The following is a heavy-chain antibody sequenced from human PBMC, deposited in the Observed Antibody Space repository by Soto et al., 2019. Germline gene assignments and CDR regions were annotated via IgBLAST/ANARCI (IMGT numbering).Heavy chain of an antibody. CDR1: GYTFSSYG. CDR2: ISNDGSNK. Sequence: QVQLVESGGGVVQPGRSLRLSCAASGYTFSSYGMYWVRQAPGKGLEWVAVISNDGSNKYYADSVEGRFSISRDNSKNTLYLQMNNLRIEDTAVYYCAKGGAYGDDYWGQGTLVTVSS. V-gene: IGHV3-30*18. CDR3: AKGGAYGDDY. D-gene: IGHD4-17*01. J-gene: IGHJ4*02.